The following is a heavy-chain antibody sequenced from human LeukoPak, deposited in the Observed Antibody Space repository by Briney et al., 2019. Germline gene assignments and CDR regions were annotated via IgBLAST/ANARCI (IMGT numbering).Heavy chain of an antibody. CDR2: IKQDGSEE. CDR3: ARDREVRGVTIKANWFDP. CDR1: GFTFSIYW. V-gene: IGHV3-7*01. J-gene: IGHJ5*02. Sequence: GGSLRLSCSASGFTFSIYWMTWVRQAPGKGLEWVANIKQDGSEEFYVDSVTGRFTISRDNAKNSLYLQMNSVRAEDTAVYYCARDREVRGVTIKANWFDPWGQGTLVTVSS. D-gene: IGHD3-10*01.